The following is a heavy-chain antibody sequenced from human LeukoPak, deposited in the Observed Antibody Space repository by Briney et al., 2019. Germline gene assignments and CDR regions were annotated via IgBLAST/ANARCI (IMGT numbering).Heavy chain of an antibody. J-gene: IGHJ4*02. D-gene: IGHD2-21*01. CDR3: ARDCGGNDLDY. CDR2: ISNNGGST. V-gene: IGHV3-64*01. CDR1: GFTFSSYA. Sequence: AGGSLRLSCAASGFTFSSYAMHWVRQAPGKGLEYVSAISNNGGSTYYANSVKGRFTISRDNSKNTLYLQMNSLRDEDTAVYYCARDCGGNDLDYWGQGTLVTVSS.